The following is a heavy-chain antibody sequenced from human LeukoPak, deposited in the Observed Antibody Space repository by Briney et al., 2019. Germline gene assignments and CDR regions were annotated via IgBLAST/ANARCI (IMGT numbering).Heavy chain of an antibody. Sequence: SETLSLTCTVSGGSISSYYWSWIRQPPGKGPEWIGYIYYSGSTNYNPSLKSRVTISVDTSKNQFSLKLSSVTAADTAVYYCARGEAMGYYFDYWGQGTLVTVSS. CDR1: GGSISSYY. CDR2: IYYSGST. J-gene: IGHJ4*02. D-gene: IGHD5-18*01. CDR3: ARGEAMGYYFDY. V-gene: IGHV4-59*01.